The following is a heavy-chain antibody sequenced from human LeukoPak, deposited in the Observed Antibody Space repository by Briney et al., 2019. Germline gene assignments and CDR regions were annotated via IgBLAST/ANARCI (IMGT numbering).Heavy chain of an antibody. CDR2: INEGGGT. V-gene: IGHV4-59*08. CDR3: ARHLLGYYDSSDYWFDY. J-gene: IGHJ4*02. Sequence: PSETLSLTCTVSGGSISSYYWSWIRQPPGKGLEWIGEINEGGGTKYNAPLKSRVTISIDASKSQFSLKLSSVTAADTAVYYCARHLLGYYDSSDYWFDYWGQGTLVTVSS. CDR1: GGSISSYY. D-gene: IGHD3-22*01.